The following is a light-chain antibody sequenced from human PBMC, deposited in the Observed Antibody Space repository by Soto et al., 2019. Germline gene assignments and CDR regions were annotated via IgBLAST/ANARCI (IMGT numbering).Light chain of an antibody. CDR3: QQYYSTPHT. J-gene: IGKJ4*01. CDR1: QSVLYSSNNKNY. Sequence: DIVMTQSPDSLAVSLGERATINCKSSQSVLYSSNNKNYLAWYQQKPGQPPKLLIYWASTRESGVPQGLGASGSRTDFTLTLGSLQAEDVAVYYCQQYYSTPHTFGGGTKVDIK. V-gene: IGKV4-1*01. CDR2: WAS.